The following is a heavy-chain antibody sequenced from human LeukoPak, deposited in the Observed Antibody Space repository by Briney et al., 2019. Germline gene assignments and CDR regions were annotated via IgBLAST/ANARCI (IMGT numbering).Heavy chain of an antibody. J-gene: IGHJ6*02. CDR1: GFTFSSYG. V-gene: IGHV3-33*01. D-gene: IGHD6-13*01. CDR2: IWYGGSNK. CDR3: ARDLYSSSWPLYYYGMDV. Sequence: PGRSLRLSCAASGFTFSSYGMHWVRQAPGKGLEWVAVIWYGGSNKYYADSVKGRFTISRDNSKNTLYLQMNSLRAEDTAVYYCARDLYSSSWPLYYYGMDVWGQGTTVTVSS.